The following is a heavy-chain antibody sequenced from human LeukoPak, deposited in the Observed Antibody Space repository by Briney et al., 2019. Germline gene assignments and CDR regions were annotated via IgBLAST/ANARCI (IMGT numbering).Heavy chain of an antibody. J-gene: IGHJ3*02. CDR3: AKSPSWGSGLDAFDI. V-gene: IGHV4-59*01. D-gene: IGHD7-27*01. Sequence: PSETLSLTCTVSGGSISNYCWSWIRQPPGKGLEWIGYIYYTGSTKYNPSLKSRVTLSVDSSKTQFSLKLNSVTAADTAVYYCAKSPSWGSGLDAFDIWGQGTMVTVSS. CDR2: IYYTGST. CDR1: GGSISNYC.